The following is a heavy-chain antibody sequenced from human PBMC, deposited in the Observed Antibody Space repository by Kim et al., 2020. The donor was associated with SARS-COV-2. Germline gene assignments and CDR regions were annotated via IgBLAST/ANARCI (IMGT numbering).Heavy chain of an antibody. J-gene: IGHJ6*02. V-gene: IGHV4-61*01. Sequence: SETLSLTCTVSGGSVSSGSYYWSWIRQPPGKGLEWIGYIYYSGSTNYNPSLKSRVTISVDTSKNQFSLKLSSVTAADTAVYYCAREVGDCSGGSAYCGYYYYGMDVWGQGTTVTVSS. D-gene: IGHD2-15*01. CDR1: GGSVSSGSYY. CDR2: IYYSGST. CDR3: AREVGDCSGGSAYCGYYYYGMDV.